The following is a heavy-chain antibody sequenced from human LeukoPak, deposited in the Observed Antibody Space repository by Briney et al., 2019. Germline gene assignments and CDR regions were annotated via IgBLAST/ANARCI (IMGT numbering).Heavy chain of an antibody. Sequence: ASVKVSCKASGYTFTSYGISWARQAPGQGLEWMGWISAYNGNTNYAQKLQGRVTMTTHTSTSTAYMELRSLRSDDTAVYYCARASIGGSYEPPYYFDYWGQGTLVTVSS. CDR1: GYTFTSYG. J-gene: IGHJ4*02. CDR2: ISAYNGNT. V-gene: IGHV1-18*01. D-gene: IGHD1-26*01. CDR3: ARASIGGSYEPPYYFDY.